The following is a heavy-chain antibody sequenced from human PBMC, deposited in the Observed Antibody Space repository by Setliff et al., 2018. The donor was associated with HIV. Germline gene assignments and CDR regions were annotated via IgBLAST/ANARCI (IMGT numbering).Heavy chain of an antibody. CDR1: GGSISSSGFY. J-gene: IGHJ2*01. CDR2: IYYSGST. CDR3: ASPTYVYDSSGYYYGLPNWYFDL. V-gene: IGHV4-39*01. Sequence: SETLSLTCTVSGGSISSSGFYWGWIRQTPAKGLEWIGSIYYSGSTYYNPSLQTRVNIAVDPSKNQFSLKLSSVTAEDTAVYYCASPTYVYDSSGYYYGLPNWYFDLWGRGTLVTVTS. D-gene: IGHD3-22*01.